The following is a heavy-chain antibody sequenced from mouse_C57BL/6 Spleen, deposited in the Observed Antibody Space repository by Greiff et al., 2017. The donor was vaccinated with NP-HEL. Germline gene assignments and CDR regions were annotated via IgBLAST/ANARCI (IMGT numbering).Heavy chain of an antibody. CDR1: GFTFSSYG. D-gene: IGHD1-1*01. V-gene: IGHV5-6*01. J-gene: IGHJ4*01. Sequence: VQLKESGGDLVKPGGSLKLSCAASGFTFSSYGMSWVRQTPDKRLEWVATISSGGSYTYYPDSVKGRFTISRDNANNTLYLQMSSLKSEDTAMYYCARHRDDGSSYAMDYWGQGTSVTVSS. CDR3: ARHRDDGSSYAMDY. CDR2: ISSGGSYT.